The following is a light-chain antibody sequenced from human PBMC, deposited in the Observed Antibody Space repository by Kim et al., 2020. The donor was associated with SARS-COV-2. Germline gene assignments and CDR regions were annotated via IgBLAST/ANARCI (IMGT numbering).Light chain of an antibody. CDR3: AAWDNSISSVL. Sequence: GQRVTICCSGGSSNIGSDYVYWYQQLPGRAPKLRISKTNQRPSGVPDRFSGSKSGTSASLAISGLRSEDEADYYCAAWDNSISSVLFGGGTQLTVL. V-gene: IGLV1-47*01. J-gene: IGLJ2*01. CDR1: SSNIGSDY. CDR2: KTN.